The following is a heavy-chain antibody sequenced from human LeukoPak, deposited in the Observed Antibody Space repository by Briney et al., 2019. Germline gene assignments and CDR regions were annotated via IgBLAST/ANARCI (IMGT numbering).Heavy chain of an antibody. Sequence: SGPALVKPTQTLTLTCTFSGFSLSTSGMRVSWIRQPPGKALEWLVRIDWDDDKFYSTSLKTRLTISKDTSKNQVVLTMTNMDPVDTATYYCARMKEGATIYFDYWGQGTLVTVSS. D-gene: IGHD1-26*01. CDR2: IDWDDDK. CDR1: GFSLSTSGMR. J-gene: IGHJ4*02. V-gene: IGHV2-70*04. CDR3: ARMKEGATIYFDY.